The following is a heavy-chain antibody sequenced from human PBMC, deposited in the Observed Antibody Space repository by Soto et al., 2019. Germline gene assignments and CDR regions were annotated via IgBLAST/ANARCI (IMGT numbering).Heavy chain of an antibody. CDR1: GFTFSSYW. V-gene: IGHV3-7*05. CDR2: IKQDGGAK. Sequence: EVHLVESGGGLVQPGGSLRLSCAASGFTFSSYWMTWVRQAPGKGLEWVANIKQDGGAKYYVDSVKGRFTISRDNAKNSLYLQMNSLRAEYTAVYYCAKGICGGNSDFGYWGQGTLVTVSS. D-gene: IGHD2-21*02. J-gene: IGHJ4*02. CDR3: AKGICGGNSDFGY.